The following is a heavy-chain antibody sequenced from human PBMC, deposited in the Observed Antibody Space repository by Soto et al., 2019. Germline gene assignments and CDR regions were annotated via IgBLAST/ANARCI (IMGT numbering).Heavy chain of an antibody. J-gene: IGHJ2*01. CDR2: ISSSSTI. CDR3: ARGEVSNWYFDL. Sequence: PGGSLRLSCAASGFTFSSYSMNWVRQAPGKGLEWVSYISSSSTIYYADSVKGRFTISRDNAKNSLYLQMNSLRAEDTAVYYCARGEVSNWYFDLWGRGTLVTVSS. CDR1: GFTFSSYS. D-gene: IGHD1-26*01. V-gene: IGHV3-48*01.